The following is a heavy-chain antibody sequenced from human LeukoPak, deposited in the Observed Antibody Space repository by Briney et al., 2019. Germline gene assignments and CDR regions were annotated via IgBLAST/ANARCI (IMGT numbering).Heavy chain of an antibody. CDR3: ARVGDTSGYYYNFDY. V-gene: IGHV4-59*11. Sequence: SETLSLTCNVSGGSISGHYWSWIRQPPGKALEWIAYIHYSGSTNYNPSLKSRVTTSVDTSKNQFSLKVNSVTAADTAVYYCARVGDTSGYYYNFDYWGQGTLVTVSS. J-gene: IGHJ4*02. CDR1: GGSISGHY. CDR2: IHYSGST. D-gene: IGHD3-22*01.